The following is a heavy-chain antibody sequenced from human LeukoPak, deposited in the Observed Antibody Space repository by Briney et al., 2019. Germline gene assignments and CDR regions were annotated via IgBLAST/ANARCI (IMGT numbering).Heavy chain of an antibody. V-gene: IGHV1-18*01. D-gene: IGHD3-22*01. CDR2: ISAYNGNT. J-gene: IGHJ4*02. CDR1: GYTFTSYG. CDR3: AWSTMIVVVPDY. Sequence: ASVKVSCKASGYTFTSYGISWVRQAPGQGLEWMGWISAYNGNTNYAQKLQGRVTMTTDTSTSTAYMELRSLRSDDTAVYYCAWSTMIVVVPDYWGQGTLVTVSS.